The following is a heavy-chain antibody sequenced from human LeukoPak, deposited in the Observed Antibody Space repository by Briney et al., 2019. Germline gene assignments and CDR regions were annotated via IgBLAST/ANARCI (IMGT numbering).Heavy chain of an antibody. Sequence: PGGSLRLSCAASAFTFSSSAMSWVRQAPGKGLEWVSAISDSGRTTYYADSVKGRFTISRDNSKNTLYLQMNSLRVEDTAVYYCAKDRKIWYLWGQGTLVTVSS. V-gene: IGHV3-23*01. J-gene: IGHJ5*02. D-gene: IGHD3-16*01. CDR3: AKDRKIWYL. CDR2: ISDSGRTT. CDR1: AFTFSSSA.